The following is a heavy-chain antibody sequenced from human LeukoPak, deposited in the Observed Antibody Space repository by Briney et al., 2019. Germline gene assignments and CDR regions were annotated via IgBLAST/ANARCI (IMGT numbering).Heavy chain of an antibody. CDR1: GFTVSSNY. CDR3: ARDAGGDYYYYGMDV. V-gene: IGHV3-66*02. D-gene: IGHD2-8*01. J-gene: IGHJ6*02. CDR2: IYSGGST. Sequence: GGSLRLSCAASGFTVSSNYMSWVRQAPGKGLEWVSVIYSGGSTYYADSVKGRFTISRDNSKNTLYLQMNSLRAEDTAVYYCARDAGGDYYYYGMDVWGQGTTVTVSS.